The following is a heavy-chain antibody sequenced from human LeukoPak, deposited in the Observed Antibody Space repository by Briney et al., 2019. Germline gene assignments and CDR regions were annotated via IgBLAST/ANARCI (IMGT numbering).Heavy chain of an antibody. CDR1: GFTFDDYA. J-gene: IGHJ2*01. V-gene: IGHV3-9*01. CDR3: AKDYGSGSPYWYFDL. Sequence: SGGSLTLSCAASGFTFDDYAMRWLRHAPGKGLEWVSYISWNSGSIGYADSVKGRFTISRDNAKNSLYLQMNSVRAEDTALYYCAKDYGSGSPYWYFDLWGRGTLVTVSS. D-gene: IGHD3-10*01. CDR2: ISWNSGSI.